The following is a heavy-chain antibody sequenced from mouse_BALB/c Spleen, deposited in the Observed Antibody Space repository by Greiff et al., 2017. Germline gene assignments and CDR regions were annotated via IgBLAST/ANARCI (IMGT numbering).Heavy chain of an antibody. J-gene: IGHJ4*01. CDR2: ISSGGSYT. Sequence: EVMLVESGGDLVKPGGSLKLSCAASGFTFSSYGMSWVRPTPDKRLEWVATISSGGSYTYYPDSVKGRFTISRDNAKNTLYLQMSSLKSEDTAMYYCARPLLLTLYAMDYWGQGTSVTVSS. D-gene: IGHD1-1*01. CDR1: GFTFSSYG. V-gene: IGHV5-6*01. CDR3: ARPLLLTLYAMDY.